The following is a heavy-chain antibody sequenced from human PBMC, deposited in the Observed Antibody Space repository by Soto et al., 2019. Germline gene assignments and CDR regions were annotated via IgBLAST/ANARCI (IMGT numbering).Heavy chain of an antibody. J-gene: IGHJ4*02. Sequence: PGGSLRLSCSAAAISFDDSAMHWVRQAPGKGLEWVSGISWNSEKIDYTDSVKGRFTISRDNAKNSLYLQMHSLRAEDTALYYCAKDRGYNTWRTFDKWGQGTQVTVSS. CDR2: ISWNSEKI. V-gene: IGHV3-9*01. CDR1: AISFDDSA. D-gene: IGHD5-12*01. CDR3: AKDRGYNTWRTFDK.